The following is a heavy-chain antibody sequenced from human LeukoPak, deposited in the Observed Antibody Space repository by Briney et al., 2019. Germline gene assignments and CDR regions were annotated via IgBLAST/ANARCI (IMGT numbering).Heavy chain of an antibody. CDR3: AKGGSSGYYYSMGFDY. CDR2: ISWNSGSI. D-gene: IGHD3-22*01. J-gene: IGHJ4*02. CDR1: GFTFDDYA. Sequence: PGGSLRLSCAASGFTFDDYAMHWVRQAPGEGMEWVSGISWNSGSIGYADSVRGRFTISRDNAKNSLYLQMNSLRAEDTALYYCAKGGSSGYYYSMGFDYWGQGTLVTVS. V-gene: IGHV3-9*01.